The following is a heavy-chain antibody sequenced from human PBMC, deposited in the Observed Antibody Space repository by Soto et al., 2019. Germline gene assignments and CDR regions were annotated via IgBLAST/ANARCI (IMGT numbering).Heavy chain of an antibody. CDR3: ARVMRSGSLCWYFDL. V-gene: IGHV4-4*07. J-gene: IGHJ2*01. CDR1: GGSISSYY. D-gene: IGHD1-26*01. Sequence: SETLSLTCTVSGGSISSYYWSWIRQPAGKGLEWIGRIYTSGSTNYNPSLKSRVTMSVDTSKNQFSLKLSSVTAADTAVYYCARVMRSGSLCWYFDLWGRGTLVTVSS. CDR2: IYTSGST.